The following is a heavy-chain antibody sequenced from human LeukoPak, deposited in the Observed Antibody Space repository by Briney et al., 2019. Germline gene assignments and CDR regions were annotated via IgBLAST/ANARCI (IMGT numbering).Heavy chain of an antibody. CDR1: GFTFSSYS. D-gene: IGHD4-17*01. J-gene: IGHJ3*02. CDR3: ARDLDHGYGDSGPNDAFDI. CDR2: ISSSSSYL. Sequence: GGSLRLSCAASGFTFSSYSMNWVRQAPGKGLEWVSSISSSSSYLYYADSVKGRFTISRDNAKNSLYLQMNSPRAEDTAVYYCARDLDHGYGDSGPNDAFDIWGQGTMVTVSS. V-gene: IGHV3-21*01.